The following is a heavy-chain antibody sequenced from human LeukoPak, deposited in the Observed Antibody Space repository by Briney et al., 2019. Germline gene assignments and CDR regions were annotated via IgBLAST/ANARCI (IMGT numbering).Heavy chain of an antibody. J-gene: IGHJ3*02. CDR2: IRYDGSNE. Sequence: GGSLRLSCAASGFTFSNFGMHWVRQAPGKGLEWVAFIRYDGSNEYYADSVKGRFTISRDNAKNSLYLQMNSLRAEDTAVYYCASRISGGYREDAFDIWGQGTMVTVSS. CDR1: GFTFSNFG. CDR3: ASRISGGYREDAFDI. D-gene: IGHD3-16*02. V-gene: IGHV3-30*02.